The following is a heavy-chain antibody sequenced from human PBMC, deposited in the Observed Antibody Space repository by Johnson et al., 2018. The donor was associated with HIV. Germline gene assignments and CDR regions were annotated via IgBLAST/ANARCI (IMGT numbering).Heavy chain of an antibody. Sequence: QMLLVESGGGLVKPGGSLRLSCAPSGFTFSSYAMHWVRQAPGKGLEWVAVISYDGSNKYYADSVKGRFTISRDNSKNTLYLQMNSLRAEDTAVYYCAREGGQWLVLVDAFDIWGQGTMVTVSS. D-gene: IGHD6-19*01. J-gene: IGHJ3*02. V-gene: IGHV3-30*04. CDR3: AREGGQWLVLVDAFDI. CDR2: ISYDGSNK. CDR1: GFTFSSYA.